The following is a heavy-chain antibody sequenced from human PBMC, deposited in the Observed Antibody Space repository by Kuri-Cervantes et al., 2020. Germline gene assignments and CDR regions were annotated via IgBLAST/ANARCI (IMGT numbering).Heavy chain of an antibody. CDR2: INHRGST. CDR1: GGSFSGYY. CDR3: ATNLLAAAGNLDLVFDI. J-gene: IGHJ3*02. D-gene: IGHD6-13*01. Sequence: SETLSLTCTVYGGSFSGYYWSWIRQPPGKGLEWIGEINHRGSTNYSPSLKSRVTISVDTSKNQFSLKLSSVTAADTAVYYCATNLLAAAGNLDLVFDIWGQGTMVTVSS. V-gene: IGHV4-34*01.